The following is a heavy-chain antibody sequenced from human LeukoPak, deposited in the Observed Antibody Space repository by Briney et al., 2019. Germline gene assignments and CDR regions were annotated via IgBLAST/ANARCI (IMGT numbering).Heavy chain of an antibody. J-gene: IGHJ4*02. D-gene: IGHD3-10*01. CDR2: ISSSSSYI. CDR3: ARDPTFQYYYGSGSEMGFDY. V-gene: IGHV3-21*01. Sequence: PGGSLRLSCAASGFTFSSYSMNWVRQAPGKGLEWVSSISSSSSYIYYADSVKGRFTISRDNAKNSLYLQMNSLRAEDTAVYYCARDPTFQYYYGSGSEMGFDYWGQGTLVTVSS. CDR1: GFTFSSYS.